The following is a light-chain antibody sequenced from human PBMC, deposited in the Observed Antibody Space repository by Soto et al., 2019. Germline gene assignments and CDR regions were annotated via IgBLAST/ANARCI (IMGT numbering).Light chain of an antibody. CDR1: QSVRSN. J-gene: IGKJ1*01. V-gene: IGKV3-15*01. CDR2: GAS. CDR3: QQYINWPRT. Sequence: ERVMTRCPATLSLSPCESATLSCSASQSVRSNLAWYQQKPGQAPRLLIYGASTRATGIPARFSGSGSGTDFTLTISSLQSTDFGVYYCQQYINWPRTFGQGTKVDIK.